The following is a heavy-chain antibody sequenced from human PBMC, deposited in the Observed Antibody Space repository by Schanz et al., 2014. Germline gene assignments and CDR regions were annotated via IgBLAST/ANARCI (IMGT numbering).Heavy chain of an antibody. CDR3: ATMWGYCTATACQILEVLDV. J-gene: IGHJ3*01. V-gene: IGHV1-46*01. D-gene: IGHD2-8*02. CDR2: INLYGGST. CDR1: GYTFTSYF. Sequence: QVQLIQSGAEVKKPGASVKVSCKASGYTFTSYFIHWVRQAPGQGLEWMGIINLYGGSTNYAQKFQGRVTVTRDTSTSTVYMELSSLRSEDTAMYYCATMWGYCTATACQILEVLDVWGQGTMVTVSS.